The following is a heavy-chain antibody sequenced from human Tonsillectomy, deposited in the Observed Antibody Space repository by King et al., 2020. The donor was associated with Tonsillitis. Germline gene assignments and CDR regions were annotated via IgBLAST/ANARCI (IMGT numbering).Heavy chain of an antibody. V-gene: IGHV3-11*06. CDR2: ISSRSSNT. CDR1: GFTFSDYY. D-gene: IGHD1-26*01. Sequence: VQLVESGGGLVKPGGSLRLSCAASGFTFSDYYMSWIRQAPGKGLEWVGFISSRSSNTEYADSVKGRFTISRDNAESSVSLQMNSLRVEDTAVYYCASRHGWVASWGQGTLVIVSS. CDR3: ASRHGWVAS. J-gene: IGHJ4*02.